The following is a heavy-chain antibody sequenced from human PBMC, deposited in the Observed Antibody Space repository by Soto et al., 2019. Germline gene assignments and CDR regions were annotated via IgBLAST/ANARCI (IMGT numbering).Heavy chain of an antibody. CDR3: ARHTGYTYAYIDF. Sequence: GEYLKISCKGSGYSFTSNWIVWVRQMPGKGLEXMGXXFXXDXXXXXSXXXLGQVTISADKSISTAYLQSSSLKASETAIYYCARHTGYTYAYIDFWGQGTLVTVSS. CDR2: XFXXDXXX. J-gene: IGHJ4*02. V-gene: IGHV5-51*01. CDR1: GYSFTSNW. D-gene: IGHD5-18*01.